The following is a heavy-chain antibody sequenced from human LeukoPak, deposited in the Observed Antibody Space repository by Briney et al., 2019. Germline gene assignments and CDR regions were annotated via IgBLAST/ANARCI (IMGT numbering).Heavy chain of an antibody. D-gene: IGHD5-18*01. CDR1: GGSFSGYY. CDR3: ARDRYFSSWIHTAGDAFDI. CDR2: INHSGST. J-gene: IGHJ3*02. V-gene: IGHV4-34*01. Sequence: SGTLSLTCAVYGGSFSGYYWSWIRQPPGKGLEWIGEINHSGSTNYNPSLKSRVTISVDTSKNQFSLKLSSVTAADTAVYYCARDRYFSSWIHTAGDAFDIWGQGTMVTVSS.